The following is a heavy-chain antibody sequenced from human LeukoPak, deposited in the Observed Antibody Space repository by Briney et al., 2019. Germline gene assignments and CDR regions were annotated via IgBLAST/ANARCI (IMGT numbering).Heavy chain of an antibody. Sequence: PSETLSLTCAVSGGSLSDSYWSWLRQPPGKGLEWIGEIYHNGYTRYNPSLESRVTISVATSKIQFSLELTSVTAADTAVYYCARGDSYAYGPYSYYYPMDVWGHGTTATVSS. CDR3: ARGDSYAYGPYSYYYPMDV. D-gene: IGHD2-21*01. CDR1: GGSLSDSY. V-gene: IGHV4-34*01. J-gene: IGHJ6*02. CDR2: IYHNGYT.